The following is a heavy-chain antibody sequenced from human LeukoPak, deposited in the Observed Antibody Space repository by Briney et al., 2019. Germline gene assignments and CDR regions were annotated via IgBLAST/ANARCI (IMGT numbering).Heavy chain of an antibody. CDR3: ARGTYCGGDCYSLPNWFDP. CDR2: MNPNSGNT. D-gene: IGHD2-21*02. V-gene: IGHV1-8*01. Sequence: ASVKVSCKASGYTFTSYDINWVRQATGQGLEWMGWMNPNSGNTGYAQKFQGRVTMTRNTSISTAYMELSSLRSEDTAVYYCARGTYCGGDCYSLPNWFDPWGQGTLVTVSS. CDR1: GYTFTSYD. J-gene: IGHJ5*02.